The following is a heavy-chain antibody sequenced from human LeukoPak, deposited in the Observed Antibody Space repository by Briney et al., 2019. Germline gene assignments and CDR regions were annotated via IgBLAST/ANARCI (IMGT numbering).Heavy chain of an antibody. D-gene: IGHD2-8*02. Sequence: SETLSLTCTVSGGSISSGDYYWSWIRQPPGKGLEWIGYIYYSGSTYYNPSLKSRVTISVDTSKNQFSLKLSSVTAADTAVYYCARGRSLTLVWWSGPWGQGTLVTVS. CDR2: IYYSGST. CDR3: ARGRSLTLVWWSGP. J-gene: IGHJ5*02. V-gene: IGHV4-30-4*08. CDR1: GGSISSGDYY.